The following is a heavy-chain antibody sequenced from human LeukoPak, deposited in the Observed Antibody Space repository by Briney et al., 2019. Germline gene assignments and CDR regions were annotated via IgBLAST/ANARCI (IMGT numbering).Heavy chain of an antibody. D-gene: IGHD3-22*01. J-gene: IGHJ1*01. CDR3: ARDLLGSGYYYDSSYH. CDR1: GGSISSSSYY. CDR2: IYYSGST. V-gene: IGHV4-39*07. Sequence: SETLSLTCTVSGGSISSSSYYWDWIRQPPGKGLEWIGSIYYSGSTYYNPSLKSRVTISVDTSKNQFSLKLSSVTAADTAVYYCARDLLGSGYYYDSSYHWGQGTLVTVSS.